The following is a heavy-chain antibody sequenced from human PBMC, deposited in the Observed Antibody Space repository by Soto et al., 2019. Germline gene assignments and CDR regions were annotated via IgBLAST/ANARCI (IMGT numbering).Heavy chain of an antibody. CDR1: GFTFSSYE. CDR3: ATDPSYGSGG. J-gene: IGHJ3*01. CDR2: ISSSGSTA. Sequence: LRLSCAASGFTFSSYEMNWVRQAPGKGLEWVSYISSSGSTAYYADSVKGRFTISRDNAKNSLYLQMNSLRAEDTAVYYCATDPSYGSGGWGQGTMVTVSS. D-gene: IGHD3-16*01. V-gene: IGHV3-48*03.